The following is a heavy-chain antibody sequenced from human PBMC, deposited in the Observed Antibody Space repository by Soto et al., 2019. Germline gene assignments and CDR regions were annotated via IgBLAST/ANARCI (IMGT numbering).Heavy chain of an antibody. D-gene: IGHD6-13*01. V-gene: IGHV4-34*01. Sequence: SETLSLTCAVYGGSFSGYYWSWIRQPPGKGLEWIGEINHSGSTNYNPSLKSRVTISVDTSKNQFSLKLSSVTAADTAVYYRARARATIAAAAIFDCWGQGTLVTVS. CDR3: ARARATIAAAAIFDC. CDR1: GGSFSGYY. J-gene: IGHJ4*02. CDR2: INHSGST.